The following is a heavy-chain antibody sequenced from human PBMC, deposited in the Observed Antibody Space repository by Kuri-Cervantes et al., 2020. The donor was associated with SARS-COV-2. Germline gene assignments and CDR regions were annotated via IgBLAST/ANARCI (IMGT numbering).Heavy chain of an antibody. D-gene: IGHD6-25*01. Sequence: SETLSLTCAVYGGSFSDYYWSWVRQPPGKGLEWIGEINHSGNTNYDPSLKSRVTISVDTSKNQFSLKLSSVTAADTAVYYCARARDNSARGWYYYMDVWGKGTTVTVSS. CDR3: ARARDNSARGWYYYMDV. CDR2: INHSGNT. J-gene: IGHJ6*03. V-gene: IGHV4-34*01. CDR1: GGSFSDYY.